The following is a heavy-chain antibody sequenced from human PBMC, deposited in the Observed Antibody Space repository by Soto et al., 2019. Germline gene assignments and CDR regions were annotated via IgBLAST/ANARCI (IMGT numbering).Heavy chain of an antibody. J-gene: IGHJ5*02. CDR3: ANHIDHLSAAGS. Sequence: QVQLVQSGADVKKPGSSVKVSCKASGGTFSSYAISWVRQAPGQGLEWMGGIIPIFGTANYAQKFQGRVTITADEATSTAYMEMSSLRSEDTAVYYCANHIDHLSAAGSWGQGTLVTVSS. CDR2: IIPIFGTA. CDR1: GGTFSSYA. D-gene: IGHD6-13*01. V-gene: IGHV1-69*01.